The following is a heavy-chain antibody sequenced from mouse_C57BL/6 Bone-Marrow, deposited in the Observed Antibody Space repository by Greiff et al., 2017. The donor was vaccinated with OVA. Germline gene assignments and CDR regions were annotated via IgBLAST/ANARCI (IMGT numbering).Heavy chain of an antibody. CDR2: IYPGSGST. D-gene: IGHD1-1*01. J-gene: IGHJ1*03. CDR1: GYTFTSYW. V-gene: IGHV1-55*01. Sequence: QVQLQQPGAELVKPGASVKMSCKASGYTFTSYWITWVKHRPGQGLEWIGDIYPGSGSTNYNEKFKSKATLTVDTSSSTAYMQLSSLTSEDSAVYYCARGTVVAWYFDVWGTGTTVTVSS. CDR3: ARGTVVAWYFDV.